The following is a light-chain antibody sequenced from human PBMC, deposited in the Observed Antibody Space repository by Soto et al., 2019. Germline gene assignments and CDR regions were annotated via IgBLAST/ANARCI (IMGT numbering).Light chain of an antibody. CDR1: SSDVGYYNY. CDR3: SSYTSSSTYV. J-gene: IGLJ1*01. Sequence: QSALTQPASVSGSPGQSIAISCTGTSSDVGYYNYVSWYQQHPGKAPNVMIYDVNNRPSGVPDRFSGSKSGNTASLTISGLQAEDEGDYYCSSYTSSSTYVFGTGTKLTVL. V-gene: IGLV2-14*01. CDR2: DVN.